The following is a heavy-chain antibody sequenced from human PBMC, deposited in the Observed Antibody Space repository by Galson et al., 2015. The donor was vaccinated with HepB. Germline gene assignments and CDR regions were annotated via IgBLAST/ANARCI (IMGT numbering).Heavy chain of an antibody. CDR1: GFTFSSYA. D-gene: IGHD6-13*01. J-gene: IGHJ4*02. CDR3: AKGGAAAGLYGY. CDR2: ISGSGGST. Sequence: SLRLSCAASGFTFSSYAMSWVRQAPGKGLEWVSTISGSGGSTYYADSVKGRFTVSRGNSKNTLYLQMNSLRAEDTAVYYCAKGGAAAGLYGYWGQGTLVTVSS. V-gene: IGHV3-23*01.